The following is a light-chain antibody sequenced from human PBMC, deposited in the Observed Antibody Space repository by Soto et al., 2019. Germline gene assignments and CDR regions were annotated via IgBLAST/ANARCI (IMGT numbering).Light chain of an antibody. J-gene: IGKJ5*01. CDR2: DAS. CDR1: QSVSSY. CDR3: QQRSNWPPIT. V-gene: IGKV3-11*01. Sequence: EIMLTQSPATLSLYPGERATLSCRASQSVSSYLAWCQQKPGQAPRLLIYDASNRATGIPARFSGSGSGTDFTLTISSLEPEDFAVHYCQQRSNWPPITFGQGTRLEI.